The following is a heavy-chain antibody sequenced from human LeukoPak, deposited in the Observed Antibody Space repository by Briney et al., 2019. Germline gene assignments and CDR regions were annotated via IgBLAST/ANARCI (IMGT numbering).Heavy chain of an antibody. D-gene: IGHD6-19*01. V-gene: IGHV3-23*01. J-gene: IGHJ4*02. CDR1: GFTFSTYA. Sequence: GGSLRLSCAASGFTFSTYAMSWVRQAPGKGPEWVSAISGSGSKTSVKGRFTISRDNSKNTLYLQMNSLRAEDTAVYYCAKDESVSGWWGGYFDYWGQGTLVTVSS. CDR3: AKDESVSGWWGGYFDY. CDR2: ISGSGSKT.